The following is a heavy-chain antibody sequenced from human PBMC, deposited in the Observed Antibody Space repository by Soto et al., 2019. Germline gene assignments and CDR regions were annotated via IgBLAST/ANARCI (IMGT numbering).Heavy chain of an antibody. CDR3: ARVNRGAFDH. CDR2: IFYTGRT. J-gene: IGHJ4*02. CDR1: GGSIHAYY. Sequence: QVQLQESGPGLVKPSQTLSLTCTVSGGSIHAYYWVWIRQPPGKGLEWIGSIFYTGRTDYNPSLKRRVTLSLATSKNQFSLNLSSVTAADTAVYYCARVNRGAFDHWGQGALVTVSS. V-gene: IGHV4-59*01.